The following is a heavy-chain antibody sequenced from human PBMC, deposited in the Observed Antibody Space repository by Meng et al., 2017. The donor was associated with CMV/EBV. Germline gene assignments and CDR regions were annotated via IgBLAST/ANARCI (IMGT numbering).Heavy chain of an antibody. CDR2: FSRNGESV. D-gene: IGHD3-16*01. V-gene: IGHV3-20*04. CDR3: VREREFDLGLFWFDP. J-gene: IGHJ5*02. Sequence: GESLKISCAASGFTFDDYGMGWVRQAPGKGLEWVSGFSRNGESVCYGESARGRFTISRDNAKNSLYLQMSSLRVEDTALYFCVREREFDLGLFWFDPWGQGTLVTVSS. CDR1: GFTFDDYG.